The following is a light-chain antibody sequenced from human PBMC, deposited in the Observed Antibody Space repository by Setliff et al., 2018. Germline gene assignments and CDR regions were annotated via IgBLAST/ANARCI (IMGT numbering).Light chain of an antibody. CDR1: KLGDKY. CDR2: EDS. V-gene: IGLV3-1*01. Sequence: SSALTQPPSVSVSPGQTASITCSGDKLGDKYASWYQQRPGQSPVLVIYEDSKRPSGIPERFSGSNSGNTATLTISGSQAMDEADYYCQAWDSSIAVFGTGTKVTVL. J-gene: IGLJ1*01. CDR3: QAWDSSIAV.